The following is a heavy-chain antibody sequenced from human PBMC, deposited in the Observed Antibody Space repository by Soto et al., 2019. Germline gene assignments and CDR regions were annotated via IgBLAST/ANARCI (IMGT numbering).Heavy chain of an antibody. CDR2: INHSGST. J-gene: IGHJ6*02. D-gene: IGHD6-25*01. V-gene: IGHV4-34*01. CDR1: GGSFSGYY. CDR3: ARRVLTGYHNYGLDV. Sequence: QVQLQQWGAGLLKPSETLSLTCAVSGGSFSGYYWNWIRQSPGKGLEWIGEINHSGSTHYNPSLKRRISKSAAPSKNQFSLKLNSVTAADTSVYFCARRVLTGYHNYGLDVWGQGTTVTVSS.